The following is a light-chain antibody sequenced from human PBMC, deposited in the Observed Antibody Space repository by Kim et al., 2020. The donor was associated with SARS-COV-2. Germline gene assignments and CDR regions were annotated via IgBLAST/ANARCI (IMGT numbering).Light chain of an antibody. CDR1: QSISSY. Sequence: SLSPGERATLSCRASQSISSYLAWYQPKPGQAPRLLIYDASNRATGIPARFSGSGSGTDFTLTISSLEPEDFAVYYCHQRSNWPLTFGGGTKLEIK. V-gene: IGKV3-11*01. CDR3: HQRSNWPLT. J-gene: IGKJ4*01. CDR2: DAS.